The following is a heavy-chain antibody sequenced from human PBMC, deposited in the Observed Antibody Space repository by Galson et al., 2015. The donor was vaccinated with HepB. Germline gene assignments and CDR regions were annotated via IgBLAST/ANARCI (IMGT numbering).Heavy chain of an antibody. V-gene: IGHV5-10-1*01. CDR1: GYSFTSYW. Sequence: QSGAEVKKPGESLRISCKGSGYSFTSYWISWVRQMPGKGLEWMGRIDPSDSYTNYSPSFQGHVTISADKSISTAYLQWSSLKASDTAMYYCARPNGSGSYYPYYYYGMDVWGQGTTVTVSS. D-gene: IGHD3-10*01. CDR2: IDPSDSYT. J-gene: IGHJ6*02. CDR3: ARPNGSGSYYPYYYYGMDV.